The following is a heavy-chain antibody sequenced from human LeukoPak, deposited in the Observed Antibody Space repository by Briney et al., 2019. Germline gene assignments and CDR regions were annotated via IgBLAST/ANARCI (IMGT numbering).Heavy chain of an antibody. V-gene: IGHV4-39*07. CDR1: GGSISSSSYY. J-gene: IGHJ6*03. CDR2: IYYSGST. Sequence: SETLSLTCTVSGGSISSSSYYWGWIRQPPGKGLEWIGSIYYSGSTYYNPSLKSRVTISVDTSKNQFSLKLSSVTAADTAVYYCARDRHYGSGLYYYYYYMDVWGKGTTVTVSS. CDR3: ARDRHYGSGLYYYYYYMDV. D-gene: IGHD3-10*01.